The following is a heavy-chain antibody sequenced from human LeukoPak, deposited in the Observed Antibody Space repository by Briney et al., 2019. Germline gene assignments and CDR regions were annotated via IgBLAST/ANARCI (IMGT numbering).Heavy chain of an antibody. CDR2: ISGSGGST. CDR1: GFTFSSYA. J-gene: IGHJ4*02. V-gene: IGHV3-23*01. D-gene: IGHD3-10*01. Sequence: ETGGSLRLSCAASGFTFSSYAMSWVRQAPGKGLEWVSDISGSGGSTYYADSVKGRFTISRDNSKNTLYLQMNSLRTEDTAVYYCAKERLWFGELLPKDDYWGQGTLVTVSS. CDR3: AKERLWFGELLPKDDY.